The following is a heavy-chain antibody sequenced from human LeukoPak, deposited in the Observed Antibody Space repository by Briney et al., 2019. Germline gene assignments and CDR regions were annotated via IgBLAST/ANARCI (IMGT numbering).Heavy chain of an antibody. V-gene: IGHV3-9*03. CDR1: GFTFDDYA. Sequence: GRSLRLSCAASGFTFDDYAMRWVRQAPGKGLEWVSGISWNSGSIGYADSVKGRFTISRDNAKNSLYLQMNSLRAEDMAFYYCAKASGSSGYYYWYFDLWGRGTLVTVSS. CDR2: ISWNSGSI. J-gene: IGHJ2*01. CDR3: AKASGSSGYYYWYFDL. D-gene: IGHD3-22*01.